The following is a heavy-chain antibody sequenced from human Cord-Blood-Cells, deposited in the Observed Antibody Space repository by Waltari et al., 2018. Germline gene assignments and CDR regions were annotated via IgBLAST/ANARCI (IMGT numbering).Heavy chain of an antibody. J-gene: IGHJ1*01. CDR1: GGSFSGYY. D-gene: IGHD6-13*01. V-gene: IGHV4-34*01. CDR2: INHSGST. Sequence: QVQLQQWGAGLLKPSETLSLTCAVYGGSFSGYYWSWIRQPPGKGLEWIGEINHSGSTNYNPTLKSRVTISVDTSKNQFSLKLSSVTAADMAVYYCARGGAAAEYFQHWGQGTLVTVSS. CDR3: ARGGAAAEYFQH.